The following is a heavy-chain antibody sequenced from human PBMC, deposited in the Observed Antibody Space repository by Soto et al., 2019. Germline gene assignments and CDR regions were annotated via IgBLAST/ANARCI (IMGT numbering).Heavy chain of an antibody. D-gene: IGHD3-3*01. CDR1: GYTFTSYG. CDR2: ISAYNGNT. Sequence: AAVKVSCKASGYTFTSYGISWVRQAPGQGLEWMGWISAYNGNTNYAQKLQGRVTMTTDTSTSTAYMELRSLRSDDTAVYYCARVEMDYDFWSGGFDPWGQGTLVTVSS. J-gene: IGHJ5*02. CDR3: ARVEMDYDFWSGGFDP. V-gene: IGHV1-18*04.